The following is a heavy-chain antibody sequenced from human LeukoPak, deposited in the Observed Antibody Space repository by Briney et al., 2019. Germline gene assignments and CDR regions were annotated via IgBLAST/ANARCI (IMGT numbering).Heavy chain of an antibody. CDR1: GYTFTSYA. CDR3: ARVYCSGGSCYFDY. J-gene: IGHJ4*02. V-gene: IGHV1-3*03. D-gene: IGHD2-15*01. CDR2: INAGNGNT. Sequence: ASVKVSCKASGYTFTSYAMHWVRQAPGQRLEWMGWINAGNGNTKYSQEFQGRVTITRDTSASTAYMELSSLRSEDMAVYYCARVYCSGGSCYFDYWGQGTLVTVSS.